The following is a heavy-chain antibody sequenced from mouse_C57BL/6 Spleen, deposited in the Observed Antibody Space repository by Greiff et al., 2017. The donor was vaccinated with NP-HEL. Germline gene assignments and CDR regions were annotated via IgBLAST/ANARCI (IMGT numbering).Heavy chain of an antibody. CDR3: ARGMGTAQATLFAY. V-gene: IGHV1-64*01. Sequence: QVQLQQPGAELVKPGASVKLSCKASGYTFTSYWMHWVKQRPGQGLEWIGMIHPNSGSTNYNEKFKSKATLTVDKSSSTAYMQLSSLTSEDSAVYYCARGMGTAQATLFAYWGQGTLVTVSA. D-gene: IGHD3-2*02. CDR1: GYTFTSYW. CDR2: IHPNSGST. J-gene: IGHJ3*01.